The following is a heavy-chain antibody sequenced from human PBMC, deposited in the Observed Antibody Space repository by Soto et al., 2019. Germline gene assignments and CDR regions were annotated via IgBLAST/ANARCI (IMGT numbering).Heavy chain of an antibody. Sequence: PGESLKISCTGFGYTFTTFWISWVRQMPGKGLEWMGRIDPRDSYVNYSPSFQGHVTISLDKSISTAYLQWGSLKASDTAMYYCERMPCSNTTCDSWFDPWGQGTLVTVSS. V-gene: IGHV5-10-1*01. D-gene: IGHD2-2*01. CDR2: IDPRDSYV. J-gene: IGHJ5*02. CDR1: GYTFTTFW. CDR3: ERMPCSNTTCDSWFDP.